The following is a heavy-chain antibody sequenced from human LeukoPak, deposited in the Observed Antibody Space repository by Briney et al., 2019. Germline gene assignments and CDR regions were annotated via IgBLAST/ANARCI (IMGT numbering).Heavy chain of an antibody. CDR1: GFTFSSYA. J-gene: IGHJ4*02. CDR2: ISGSGGST. D-gene: IGHD6-13*01. V-gene: IGHV3-23*01. Sequence: GSLRLSCAASGFTFSSYAMNCVRQAPGKGLEWVSAISGSGGSTYFADSVKGRFTISRDNSKNTLYLQMNSLRAEDTAVYYCAKDLGSIAAAATPFDYWGQGTLVTVSS. CDR3: AKDLGSIAAAATPFDY.